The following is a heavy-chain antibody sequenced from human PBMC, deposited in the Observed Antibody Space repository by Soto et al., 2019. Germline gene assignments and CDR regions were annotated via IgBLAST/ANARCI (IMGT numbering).Heavy chain of an antibody. CDR1: GFTFSSYG. CDR2: ISYDGSNK. Sequence: QVQLVESGGGVVQPGRSLRLSCAASGFTFSSYGMHWVRQAPGKGLEWVAIISYDGSNKYYADSVRGRFTISRDNSKKTLYLQMNSLRVEDTAVYYWAKVVRIQRWSSLRLPSYDGMDWWGQGTTVTVSS. CDR3: AKVVRIQRWSSLRLPSYDGMDW. J-gene: IGHJ6*02. V-gene: IGHV3-30*18. D-gene: IGHD5-18*01.